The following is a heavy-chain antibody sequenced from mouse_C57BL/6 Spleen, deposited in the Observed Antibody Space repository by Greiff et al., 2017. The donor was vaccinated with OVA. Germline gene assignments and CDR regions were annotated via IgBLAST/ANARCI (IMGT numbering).Heavy chain of an antibody. V-gene: IGHV1-50*01. CDR1: GYTFTSYW. J-gene: IGHJ2*01. CDR3: ATGYGSSY. Sequence: VQLQQPGAELVKPGASVKLSCKASGYTFTSYWMQWVNQRPGQGLEWIGEIDPTASYTNYKQKFKCKATLTVDTSSSTAYMQLSSLTSEDSAVYYCATGYGSSYWGQGTTLTVSS. CDR2: IDPTASYT. D-gene: IGHD1-1*01.